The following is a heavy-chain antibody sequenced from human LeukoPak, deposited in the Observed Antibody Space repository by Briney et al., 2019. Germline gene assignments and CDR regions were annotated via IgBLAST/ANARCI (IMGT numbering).Heavy chain of an antibody. J-gene: IGHJ4*02. Sequence: LTGGSLRLSCSASGFTFSGYWMTWVRQASGKGLEWVASIKHDGSEKYYVDSVEGRFTISRDNAKNSLHLQMNSLRPEDTAVYYCARGTVVTPGFDYWGQGTLVTVSS. CDR2: IKHDGSEK. CDR1: GFTFSGYW. D-gene: IGHD4-23*01. CDR3: ARGTVVTPGFDY. V-gene: IGHV3-7*01.